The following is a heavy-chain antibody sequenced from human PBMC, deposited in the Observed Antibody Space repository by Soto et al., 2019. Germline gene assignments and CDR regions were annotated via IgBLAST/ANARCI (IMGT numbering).Heavy chain of an antibody. CDR1: GGSISSGDYY. J-gene: IGHJ4*02. CDR3: ARDLDYDSSCSRVQYFDY. CDR2: IYYSGST. Sequence: QVQLQESGPGLVKPSQTLSLTCTVSGGSISSGDYYWSWIRQPPGKSLEWIRYIYYSGSTYYNPYLKSRVTISVDTSKNQFFLKRSSVTAADTAVYYGARDLDYDSSCSRVQYFDYWGQGTLVTVSS. V-gene: IGHV4-30-4*08. D-gene: IGHD3-22*01.